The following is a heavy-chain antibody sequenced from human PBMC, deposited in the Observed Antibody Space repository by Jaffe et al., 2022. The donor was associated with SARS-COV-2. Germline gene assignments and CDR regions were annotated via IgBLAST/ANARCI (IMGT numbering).Heavy chain of an antibody. D-gene: IGHD3-10*01. CDR3: ASYYGSGRYLPAY. CDR2: IKHDGSEK. J-gene: IGHJ4*02. CDR1: GFTFSTFW. V-gene: IGHV3-7*01. Sequence: EVQLVESGGGLVQPGGSLRLSCAASGFTFSTFWMSWVRQAPGKGLEWVANIKHDGSEKYYVDSVKGRFTVSRDNAENSLYLQMNSLRAEDTAVYYCASYYGSGRYLPAYWGQGTLVTVSS.